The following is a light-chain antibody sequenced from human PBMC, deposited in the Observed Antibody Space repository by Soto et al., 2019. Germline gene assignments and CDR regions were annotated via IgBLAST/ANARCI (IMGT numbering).Light chain of an antibody. CDR1: SSEVGAYNY. CDR2: DGS. CDR3: SSCTRSMNYA. V-gene: IGLV2-14*03. J-gene: IGLJ1*01. Sequence: NSSEVGAYNYVSWYQQHPGKVPKLMIYDGSNRPSGVSNRLSGSKSGNTASLTISGLQAEDEAEYYCSSCTRSMNYAFGTVTKFTVL.